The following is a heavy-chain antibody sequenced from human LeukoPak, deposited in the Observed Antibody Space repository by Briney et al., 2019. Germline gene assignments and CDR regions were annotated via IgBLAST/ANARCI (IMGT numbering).Heavy chain of an antibody. J-gene: IGHJ4*02. CDR3: ASTMVRGALDYFDY. Sequence: ASVKVSCKASGYTFTGYYMHWVRQAPGQGLEWMGWINPNSGGTNYAQKFQGRVTMTRDTSISTAYMELSRLRSDDTAVYYCASTMVRGALDYFDYWGQGTLVTVSS. D-gene: IGHD3-10*01. CDR1: GYTFTGYY. CDR2: INPNSGGT. V-gene: IGHV1-2*02.